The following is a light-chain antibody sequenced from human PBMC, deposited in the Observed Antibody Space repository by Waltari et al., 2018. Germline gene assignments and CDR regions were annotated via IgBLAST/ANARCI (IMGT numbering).Light chain of an antibody. V-gene: IGKV1-5*03. CDR3: QQYNSYSPGRT. Sequence: DIQMTQSPSTLSASVGDRVTYTCRASQSLSSWLAWYQQKPGKAPKLLIYKASSLESGVTSRFSGSGSGTEFTLTISSLQPDDFATYYCQQYNSYSPGRTFGQGTKVEIK. CDR2: KAS. CDR1: QSLSSW. J-gene: IGKJ1*01.